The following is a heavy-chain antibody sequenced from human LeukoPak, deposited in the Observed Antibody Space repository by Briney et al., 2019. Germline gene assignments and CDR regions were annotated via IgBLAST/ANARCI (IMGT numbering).Heavy chain of an antibody. CDR3: AKVGVRINSGDY. CDR1: GLAVSTSV. V-gene: IGHV3-23*01. J-gene: IGHJ4*02. Sequence: QSGGSLRLSCATSGLAVSTSVIFWFRQAPGKWLEWVSDIKGPHAQPSYADSVKGRFSISRDDSKNTVYLEMNSLRAEDTALYYCAKVGVRINSGDYWGQGTLVTVSS. D-gene: IGHD3-10*01. CDR2: IKGPHAQP.